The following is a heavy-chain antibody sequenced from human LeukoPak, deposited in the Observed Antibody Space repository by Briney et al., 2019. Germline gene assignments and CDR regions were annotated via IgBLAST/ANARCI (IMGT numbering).Heavy chain of an antibody. CDR1: GGTFSSYA. V-gene: IGHV1-69*05. CDR3: ARDPGLSGSYSLDY. CDR2: ITPIFGTA. Sequence: SVKVSCKASGGTFSSYAISWVRQAPGQGLEWMGRITPIFGTANYAQKFQGRVTITTDESTSTAYMELSSLRSEDTAVYYCARDPGLSGSYSLDYWGQGTLVTVSS. D-gene: IGHD1-26*01. J-gene: IGHJ4*02.